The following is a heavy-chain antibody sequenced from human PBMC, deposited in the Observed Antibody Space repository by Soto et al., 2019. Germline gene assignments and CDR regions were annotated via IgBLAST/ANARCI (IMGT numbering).Heavy chain of an antibody. CDR2: ISGRGDDT. Sequence: PGGSLRLSCAASGFTFSSYAMSWVRQAPGKGLEWVSAISGRGDDTHYADSVRGRFIISRDQSRNTLYLQMNSLRADDTAVYYCAKGMTLMVRNYYYALDVWGQGTTVTVSS. D-gene: IGHD3-10*01. CDR1: GFTFSSYA. V-gene: IGHV3-23*01. CDR3: AKGMTLMVRNYYYALDV. J-gene: IGHJ6*02.